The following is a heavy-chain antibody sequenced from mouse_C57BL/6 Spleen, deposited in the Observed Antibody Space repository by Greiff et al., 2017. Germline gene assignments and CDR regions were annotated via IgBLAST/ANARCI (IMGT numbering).Heavy chain of an antibody. V-gene: IGHV1-76*01. CDR3: AKELGFDY. CDR2: IYPGNSNN. J-gene: IGHJ2*02. Sequence: QVQLQQSGAELVRPGASVKLSCKASGYTFTDYYINWVKQRPGQGLEWIARIYPGNSNNYYNEKFTGKATLTVAKSSSTAYMQLSSLTSEDSAVYFCAKELGFDYWGQGTSLTVSS. CDR1: GYTFTDYY.